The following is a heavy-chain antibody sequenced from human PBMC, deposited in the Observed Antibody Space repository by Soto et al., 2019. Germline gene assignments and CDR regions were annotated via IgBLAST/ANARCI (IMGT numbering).Heavy chain of an antibody. Sequence: PXATLSLTFTVSGGSLSSYYWTWIRQSPGKGLEWIGYVYFSGNTNYNPSLKSRVTISIDTSKNQFSLRLASVTAADTAFYYCGSVRPSGYVLSWGQGTLVTVSS. CDR1: GGSLSSYY. CDR2: VYFSGNT. D-gene: IGHD6-25*01. J-gene: IGHJ4*02. CDR3: GSVRPSGYVLS. V-gene: IGHV4-59*01.